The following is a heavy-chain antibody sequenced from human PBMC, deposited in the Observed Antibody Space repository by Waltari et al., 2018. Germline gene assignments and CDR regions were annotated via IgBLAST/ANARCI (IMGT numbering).Heavy chain of an antibody. CDR3: ARGRAYDFWSGYSAEPDAFDI. CDR1: ELTFRGYA. Sequence: QVQLVESGGGVVQPGRSLRLSCAASELTFRGYALNWVRQAPGKGLEWVAVIAYDGRNKYYADSVKGRFTISRDNSKNTLYLQMNSLRTEDTAVYYCARGRAYDFWSGYSAEPDAFDIWGQGTMVSVSS. D-gene: IGHD3-3*01. J-gene: IGHJ3*02. CDR2: IAYDGRNK. V-gene: IGHV3-30*04.